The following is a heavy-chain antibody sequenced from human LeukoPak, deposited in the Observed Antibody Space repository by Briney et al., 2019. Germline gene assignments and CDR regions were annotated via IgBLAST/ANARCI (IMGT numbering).Heavy chain of an antibody. CDR1: DGSISSYY. CDR2: IYYSGST. J-gene: IGHJ4*02. CDR3: ASYSGTRLDY. V-gene: IGHV4-59*01. Sequence: SETLSLTCSVSDGSISSYYWSWIRQPPGKGLEWIGYIYYSGSTNYNPSLKSRVTISVDTSKNQFSLKLSSVTAADTAVYYCASYSGTRLDYWGQGTLVTVSS. D-gene: IGHD4-11*01.